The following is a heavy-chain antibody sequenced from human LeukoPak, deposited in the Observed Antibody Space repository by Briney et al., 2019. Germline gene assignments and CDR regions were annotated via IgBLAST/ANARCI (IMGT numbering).Heavy chain of an antibody. Sequence: GESLKISCEGSGYSFTSYWIGWVRQMPGKGLEWMGIIYPGDSDTRYSPSFQGQVTISADKSISTAYLQWSSLKASDTAMYYCARSNGPGLYSSSWLVWAFDIWGQGTMVTVSS. V-gene: IGHV5-51*01. CDR2: IYPGDSDT. CDR3: ARSNGPGLYSSSWLVWAFDI. J-gene: IGHJ3*02. CDR1: GYSFTSYW. D-gene: IGHD6-13*01.